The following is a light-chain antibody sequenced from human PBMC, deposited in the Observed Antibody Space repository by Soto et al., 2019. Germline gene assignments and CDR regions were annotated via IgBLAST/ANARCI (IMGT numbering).Light chain of an antibody. CDR1: QSISSW. Sequence: DIQMTQSPSTLSASVGDRVTITCRASQSISSWLAWYQQKPGKAPKLLIYKASSLESGVPSRFSGSGSGTEFNLPLSSLQPDDFATYYCQQYNSFPITFGQGTRLEIK. V-gene: IGKV1-5*03. CDR2: KAS. J-gene: IGKJ5*01. CDR3: QQYNSFPIT.